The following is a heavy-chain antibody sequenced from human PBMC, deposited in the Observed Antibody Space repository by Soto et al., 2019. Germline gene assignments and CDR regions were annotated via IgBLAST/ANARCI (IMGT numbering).Heavy chain of an antibody. Sequence: EVQLLESGGGLVQPGGSLRLSCVASGFSFGTYAMTWVRQVPGKGLEWVSTISGGIGSTFYADSVKGRFTISRDISKKMLFLHMNGLRGEDTGTYYCPKGAARYFDYWGRGTLVTVSS. J-gene: IGHJ4*02. CDR1: GFSFGTYA. CDR2: ISGGIGST. V-gene: IGHV3-23*01. D-gene: IGHD1-26*01. CDR3: PKGAARYFDY.